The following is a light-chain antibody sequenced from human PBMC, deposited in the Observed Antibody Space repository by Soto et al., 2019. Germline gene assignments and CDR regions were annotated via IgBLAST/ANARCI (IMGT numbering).Light chain of an antibody. Sequence: ESVFTQSPGTLSLSPGERASLSCRASQSVTSTYLAWYQQKPGQAPRLLIYGASSRATGIPDRFSGSGSGTDFTLTISRLEPEDFALYYCHQYGYSLWTFGQGTKVDIK. CDR1: QSVTSTY. V-gene: IGKV3-20*01. CDR2: GAS. CDR3: HQYGYSLWT. J-gene: IGKJ1*01.